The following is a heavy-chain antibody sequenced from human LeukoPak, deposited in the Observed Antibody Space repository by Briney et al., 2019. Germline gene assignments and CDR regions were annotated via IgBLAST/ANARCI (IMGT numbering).Heavy chain of an antibody. CDR2: IYYSGST. CDR1: GGSISSYY. D-gene: IGHD2-2*02. Sequence: SETLSLTCTVSGGSISSYYWSWIRQPPGKGLEWIGCIYYSGSTNYNPYLKSRGTISVGTSKNQFSLKLSSVTAADTAVYYCARLRVVVPAAIGYYYYGMDVWGQGTTVTVSS. CDR3: ARLRVVVPAAIGYYYYGMDV. J-gene: IGHJ6*02. V-gene: IGHV4-59*01.